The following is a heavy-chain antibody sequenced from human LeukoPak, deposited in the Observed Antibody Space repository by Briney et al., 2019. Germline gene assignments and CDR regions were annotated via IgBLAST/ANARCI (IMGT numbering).Heavy chain of an antibody. J-gene: IGHJ4*02. V-gene: IGHV4-4*02. CDR1: GGSISSSNW. CDR3: ARDLPYYDFWSGYYGPKFGGWLDY. D-gene: IGHD3-3*01. CDR2: IYHSGST. Sequence: PSETLSLTCAVSGGSISSSNWWSWVRQPPGKGLEWIGEIYHSGSTNYNPSLKSRVTISVDKSKNQFSLKLSSVTAADTAVYYCARDLPYYDFWSGYYGPKFGGWLDYWGQGTLVTVSS.